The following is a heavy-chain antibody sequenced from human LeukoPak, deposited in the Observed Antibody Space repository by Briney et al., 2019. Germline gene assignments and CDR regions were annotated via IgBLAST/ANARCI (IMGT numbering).Heavy chain of an antibody. V-gene: IGHV4-30-4*08. Sequence: PSETLSLTCTVSGGSISSGDYYWSWIRQPPGKGLEWIGYIYYSGSTYYNPSLKSRVTISVDTSKNQFSLKLSSVTAADTAVYYCARVESSSWYGGEPYYFDYWGQGTLVTVSS. CDR1: GGSISSGDYY. CDR3: ARVESSSWYGGEPYYFDY. J-gene: IGHJ4*02. CDR2: IYYSGST. D-gene: IGHD6-13*01.